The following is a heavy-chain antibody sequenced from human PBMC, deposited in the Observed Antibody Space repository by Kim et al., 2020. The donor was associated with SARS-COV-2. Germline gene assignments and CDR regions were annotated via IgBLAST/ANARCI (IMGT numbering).Heavy chain of an antibody. J-gene: IGHJ4*02. D-gene: IGHD5-18*01. Sequence: SGPTLVNPTQTLTLTCTFSGFSLSTSGMCVSWIRQPPGKALEWLALIDWDDDKYYSTSLKTRLTISKDTSKNQVVLTMTNMDPVDTATYYCARMPLPAGYSYGYGYYFDYWGQGTLVTVSS. CDR1: GFSLSTSGMC. CDR3: ARMPLPAGYSYGYGYYFDY. CDR2: IDWDDDK. V-gene: IGHV2-70*01.